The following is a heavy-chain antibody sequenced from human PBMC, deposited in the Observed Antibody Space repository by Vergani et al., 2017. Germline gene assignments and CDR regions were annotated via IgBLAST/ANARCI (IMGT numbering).Heavy chain of an antibody. CDR3: AKDSSSWYVGSNYYYYGMDV. D-gene: IGHD6-13*01. Sequence: EVQLVESGGVVVQPGGSLRLSCAASGFTFDDYAMHWVRQAPGKGLEWVSLISWDGGSTYYADSVKGRFTISRDNSKNSLYLQMNSLRAEDTALYYCAKDSSSWYVGSNYYYYGMDVWGQXP. J-gene: IGHJ6*02. CDR2: ISWDGGST. CDR1: GFTFDDYA. V-gene: IGHV3-43D*04.